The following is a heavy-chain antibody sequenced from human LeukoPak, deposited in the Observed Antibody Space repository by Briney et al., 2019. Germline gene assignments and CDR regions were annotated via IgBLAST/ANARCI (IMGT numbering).Heavy chain of an antibody. CDR1: GGSISSSSYY. CDR2: IYYSGST. D-gene: IGHD3-22*01. Sequence: SETLSLTCTVSGGSISSSSYYWGWIGQPPGKGLEWIGSIYYSGSTYYNPSLKSRVTISVDTSKNQFSLKLSSVTAADTAVYYCARPSPEYYCDSSGYSDAFDIWGQGTMVTVSS. CDR3: ARPSPEYYCDSSGYSDAFDI. J-gene: IGHJ3*02. V-gene: IGHV4-39*01.